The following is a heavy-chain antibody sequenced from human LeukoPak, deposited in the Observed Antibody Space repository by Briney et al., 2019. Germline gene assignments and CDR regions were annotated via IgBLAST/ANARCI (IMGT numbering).Heavy chain of an antibody. CDR2: ISESGRST. CDR3: AKGSSGPDY. D-gene: IGHD1-26*01. CDR1: GLTFSSYA. Sequence: GGSLRLSCAASGLTFSSYAMSWVRQAPGQGLEWVSSISESGRSTYYADTVKGRFTISRDNSKNTLYLQMNSLRAEDTALYYCAKGSSGPDYWGLGTPVTVSP. V-gene: IGHV3-23*01. J-gene: IGHJ4*02.